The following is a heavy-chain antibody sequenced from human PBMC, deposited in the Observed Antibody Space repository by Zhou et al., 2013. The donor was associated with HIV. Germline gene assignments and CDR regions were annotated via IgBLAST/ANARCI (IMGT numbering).Heavy chain of an antibody. D-gene: IGHD3-10*01. CDR2: IIPIFGTA. J-gene: IGHJ3*02. V-gene: IGHV1-69*13. CDR3: ARVQARNSMAYYGSSPPQAGAFDI. CDR1: GGTFSSYA. Sequence: QVQLVQSGAEVKKPGSSVKVSCKASGGTFSSYAISWVRQAPGQGLEWMGRIIPIFGTANYAQKFQGRVTITADESTSTAYMELSSLRSEDTAVYYCARVQARNSMAYYGSSPPQAGAFDIWGQGTMVTVSS.